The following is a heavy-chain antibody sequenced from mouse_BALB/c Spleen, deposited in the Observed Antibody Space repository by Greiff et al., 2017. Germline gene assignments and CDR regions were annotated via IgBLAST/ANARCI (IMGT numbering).Heavy chain of an antibody. CDR1: GFTFSDYY. CDR2: ISDGGSYT. J-gene: IGHJ2*01. Sequence: EVQVVESGGGLVKPGGSLKLSCAASGFTFSDYYMYWVRQTPEKRLEWVATISDGGSYTYYPDSVKGRFTISRDNAKNNLYLQMSSLKSEDTAMYYCASDYYGSSFDYWGQGTTLTVSS. CDR3: ASDYYGSSFDY. V-gene: IGHV5-4*02. D-gene: IGHD1-1*01.